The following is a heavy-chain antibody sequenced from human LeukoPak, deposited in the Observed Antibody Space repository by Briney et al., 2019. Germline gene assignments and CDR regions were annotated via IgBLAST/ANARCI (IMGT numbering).Heavy chain of an antibody. Sequence: PSETLSLTCTVSGGSISSSSYYWGWIRQPPGKGLEWIGSIYYSGSTYYNPSLKSRVTISVDTSKNQFSLKLSSVTAADTAVYYCARAAAVGWFDYWGQGTLVTVSS. J-gene: IGHJ4*02. CDR2: IYYSGST. CDR3: ARAAAVGWFDY. D-gene: IGHD6-19*01. V-gene: IGHV4-39*01. CDR1: GGSISSSSYY.